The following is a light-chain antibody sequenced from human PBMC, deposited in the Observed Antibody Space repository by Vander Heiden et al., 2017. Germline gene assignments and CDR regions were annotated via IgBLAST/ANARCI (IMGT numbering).Light chain of an antibody. CDR2: EGS. V-gene: IGLV2-23*01. CDR3: CSYAGSSTWV. CDR1: SSDVGSYNL. Sequence: SALTQPAPVSGSPGQSITISCTGTSSDVGSYNLGSWDQQHPGKAPKLMIYEGSKRPSGVANRFAGSKSGTTASLTISGLQAEDEDDYYCCSYAGSSTWVFGGGTKLTVL. J-gene: IGLJ3*02.